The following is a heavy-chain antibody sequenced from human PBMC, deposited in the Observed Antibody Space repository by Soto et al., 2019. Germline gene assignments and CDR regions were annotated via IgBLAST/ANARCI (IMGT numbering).Heavy chain of an antibody. V-gene: IGHV1-18*01. CDR2: ISAHNGNT. J-gene: IGHJ4*02. Sequence: QVHLVQSGAEVKKPGASVKVSCKGSGYTFTSYGITWVRQAPGQGLEWMGWISAHNGNTDYAQRLQGRVTVPRGTSPSTAYTELSSLRSDDTAVYYCARGRYGDYWGQGALVTVSS. CDR3: ARGRYGDY. D-gene: IGHD1-1*01. CDR1: GYTFTSYG.